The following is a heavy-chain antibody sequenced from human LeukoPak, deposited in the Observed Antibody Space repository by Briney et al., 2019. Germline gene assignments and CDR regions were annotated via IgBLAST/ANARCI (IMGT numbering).Heavy chain of an antibody. CDR1: GFTFSSYW. CDR2: INRDGSST. Sequence: GGSLRLSCAASGFTFSSYWIHWVRQAPGKGLVWVSRINRDGSSTTYADSVKGRFTVSRDNAKNTLCLQMNSLRAEDTAVYYCTRRGVVAAGTTFDYWGQGTLVTVSS. V-gene: IGHV3-74*01. J-gene: IGHJ4*02. D-gene: IGHD2-15*01. CDR3: TRRGVVAAGTTFDY.